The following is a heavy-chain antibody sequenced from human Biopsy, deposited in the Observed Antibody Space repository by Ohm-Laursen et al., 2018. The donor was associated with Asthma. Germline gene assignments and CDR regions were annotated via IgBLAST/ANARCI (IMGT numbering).Heavy chain of an antibody. V-gene: IGHV4-31*01. CDR3: ASIPRRSGSYFVDY. CDR1: GDSITSGGCC. Sequence: TLSLTCTVSGDSITSGGCCWNWIRQPPGKVQEWIGYIHHSGTSYFKPSLKSQVSFSRDTSKNQFSLRLSAVTAADTAMYYCASIPRRSGSYFVDYWGQGTLVTVSS. CDR2: IHHSGTS. J-gene: IGHJ4*02. D-gene: IGHD3-22*01.